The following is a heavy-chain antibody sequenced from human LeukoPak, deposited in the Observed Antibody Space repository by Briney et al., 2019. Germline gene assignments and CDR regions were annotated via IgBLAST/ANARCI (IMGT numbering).Heavy chain of an antibody. V-gene: IGHV3-7*01. J-gene: IGHJ4*02. D-gene: IGHD2-21*02. Sequence: GGSLRLSCAASGFTFRDYWMNWVRQAPGKGLEGVANIDQDGGGKYYLDSVKGRFTISRDNAKSSLYLQIDSLRAEDTAVYYCARGDWAPFDYWGQGSLLTVSS. CDR2: IDQDGGGK. CDR1: GFTFRDYW. CDR3: ARGDWAPFDY.